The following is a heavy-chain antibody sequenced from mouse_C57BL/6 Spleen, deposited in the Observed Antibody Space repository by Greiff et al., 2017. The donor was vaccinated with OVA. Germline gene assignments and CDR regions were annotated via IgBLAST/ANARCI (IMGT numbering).Heavy chain of an antibody. CDR3: ASDAPFPY. D-gene: IGHD2-3*01. Sequence: VTLKVSGAELVKPGASVKLSCTASGFNIQDYYMHWVKQRTEQGLEWIGRIDPEDGETKYAQKFQGKATITADTSSNTAYLQLSSLTSEDTAVYYCASDAPFPYWGQGTTLTVSS. J-gene: IGHJ2*01. CDR2: IDPEDGET. CDR1: GFNIQDYY. V-gene: IGHV14-2*01.